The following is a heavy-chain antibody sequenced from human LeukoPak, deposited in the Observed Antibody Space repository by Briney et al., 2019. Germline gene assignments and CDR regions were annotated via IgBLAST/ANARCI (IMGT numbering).Heavy chain of an antibody. Sequence: PSETLSLTCTVSGGSISSGYYWGWIRQPPGKGLEWIGSIYHSGSTYYNPSLKSRVTISVDTSKNQFSLKLSSVTAADTAVYYCARIYYYDSSGSVDAFDIWGQGTMVTVSS. J-gene: IGHJ3*02. CDR3: ARIYYYDSSGSVDAFDI. V-gene: IGHV4-38-2*02. D-gene: IGHD3-22*01. CDR2: IYHSGST. CDR1: GGSISSGYY.